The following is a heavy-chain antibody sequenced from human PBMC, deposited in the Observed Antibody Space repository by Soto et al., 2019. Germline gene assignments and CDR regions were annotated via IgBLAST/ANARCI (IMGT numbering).Heavy chain of an antibody. CDR2: IYYSGST. V-gene: IGHV4-39*01. CDR3: ARLLGCSFFDY. J-gene: IGHJ4*02. Sequence: PSETLSLTCTVSGGSISSSSYYWGWIRQPPGKGLEWIGSIYYSGSTYYNPSLKSRVTISVDTSKNQFSLKLSSVTAADTAVYYCARLLGCSFFDYWGQGTLVTVSS. CDR1: GGSISSSSYY. D-gene: IGHD6-13*01.